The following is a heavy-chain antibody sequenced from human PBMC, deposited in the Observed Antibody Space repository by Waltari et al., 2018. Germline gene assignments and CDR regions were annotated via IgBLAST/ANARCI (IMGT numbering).Heavy chain of an antibody. D-gene: IGHD2-8*02. V-gene: IGHV4-39*07. J-gene: IGHJ4*02. CDR2: IYYSGST. CDR1: GGSISSSSYY. CDR3: ARDRTVPDCGTTGFDY. Sequence: QLQLQESGPGLVKPSETLSLTCTVSGGSISSSSYYWGWVRQPPGKGLEWIGSIYYSGSTYYNPSLKSRVTISVDTSKNQFSLKLSSVTAADTAVYYCARDRTVPDCGTTGFDYWGQGTLVTVSS.